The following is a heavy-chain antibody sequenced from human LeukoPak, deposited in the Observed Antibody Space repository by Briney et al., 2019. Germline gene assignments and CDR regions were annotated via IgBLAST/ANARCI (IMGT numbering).Heavy chain of an antibody. CDR1: DESFSDNY. CDR3: ARSIPTYYYGSGSYPGHFDY. CDR2: VSHSGST. Sequence: SETLSLTCAVYDESFSDNYWNWIRQPPGKGLEWIGQVSHSGSTNYNPSLVSRVTISIDTSRKQFSLKLSSVTAADTAVYYCARSIPTYYYGSGSYPGHFDYWGQGTLVTVSS. V-gene: IGHV4-34*01. J-gene: IGHJ4*02. D-gene: IGHD3-10*01.